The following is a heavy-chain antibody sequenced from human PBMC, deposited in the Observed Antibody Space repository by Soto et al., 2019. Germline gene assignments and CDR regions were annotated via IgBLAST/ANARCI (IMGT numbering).Heavy chain of an antibody. CDR2: VYYSGNT. CDR3: TRHKSSDYLQGYFQY. V-gene: IGHV4-39*01. CDR1: DGSINRRSYY. Sequence: SETLSLTCSVSDGSINRRSYYWGWIRKSPGKGLEWIGSVYYSGNTYYNPSLKSRVTISVDTSKTHFSLKLTSVAVADTAIYYCTRHKSSDYLQGYFQYWSQGTLVTVSS. D-gene: IGHD4-17*01. J-gene: IGHJ1*01.